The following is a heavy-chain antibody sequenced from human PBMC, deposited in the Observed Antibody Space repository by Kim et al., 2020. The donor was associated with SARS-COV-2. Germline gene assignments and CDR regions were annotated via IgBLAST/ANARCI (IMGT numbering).Heavy chain of an antibody. Sequence: GGSLRLSCAASGFTFSSYWMSWVRQAPGKGLEWVANIKQDGSEKYYVDSVKGRFTISRDNAKNSLYLQMNSLRAEDTAVYYCARATIMNYYDSSGYPNWFSLWGQGTLVTVSS. D-gene: IGHD3-22*01. J-gene: IGHJ5*02. CDR2: IKQDGSEK. CDR3: ARATIMNYYDSSGYPNWFSL. V-gene: IGHV3-7*03. CDR1: GFTFSSYW.